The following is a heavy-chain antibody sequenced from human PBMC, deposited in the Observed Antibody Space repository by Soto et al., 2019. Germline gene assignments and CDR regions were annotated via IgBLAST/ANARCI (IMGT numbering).Heavy chain of an antibody. CDR2: IIPIFGTA. D-gene: IGHD3-22*01. V-gene: IGHV1-69*13. CDR3: ARVSDDSSGYYHAWYFDY. CDR1: GGTFSSYA. Sequence: SVKVSCKASGGTFSSYAISWVRQAPGQGPEWMGGIIPIFGTANYAQKFQGRVTITADESTSTAYMELSSLRSEDTAVYYCARVSDDSSGYYHAWYFDYWGQGTLVTVSS. J-gene: IGHJ4*02.